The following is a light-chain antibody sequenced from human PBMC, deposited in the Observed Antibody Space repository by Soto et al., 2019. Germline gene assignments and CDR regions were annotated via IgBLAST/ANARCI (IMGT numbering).Light chain of an antibody. Sequence: EIVLTQSPGTLSLPPGERATLSCRASQSVISNYLAWYQQKPGLAPRLLIYGVSIRATGIPDRFSGSGSGTDFTLTISRLEPEDFAVYYCLQYGRSPKTFGQGTKVDI. CDR1: QSVISNY. V-gene: IGKV3-20*01. CDR3: LQYGRSPKT. CDR2: GVS. J-gene: IGKJ1*01.